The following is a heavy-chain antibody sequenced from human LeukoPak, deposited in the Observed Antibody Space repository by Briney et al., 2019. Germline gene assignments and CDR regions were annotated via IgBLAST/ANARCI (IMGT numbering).Heavy chain of an antibody. CDR3: ARYSGSYNFDY. J-gene: IGHJ4*02. Sequence: SETPSLTCTVSGGSISSGGYYWSWIRQHPGKGLEWIGYIYYSGSTYYNPSLKSRVTISVDTSKNQFSLKLSSVTAADTAVYYCARYSGSYNFDYWGQGTLVTVSS. CDR1: GGSISSGGYY. V-gene: IGHV4-31*03. CDR2: IYYSGST. D-gene: IGHD1-26*01.